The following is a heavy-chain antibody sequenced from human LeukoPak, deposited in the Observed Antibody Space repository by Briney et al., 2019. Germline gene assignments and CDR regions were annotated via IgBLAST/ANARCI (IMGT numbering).Heavy chain of an antibody. CDR1: GGSISSYY. CDR3: ARHEGSLYSPYDY. Sequence: SETLSLTCTVSGGSISSYYWSWIRQPPGKGLEWIGYIYTSGSTNYNPSLKSRVTISVDTSKNQFSLKLSSVTAADTAVYYCARHEGSLYSPYDYWGQGTLVTVSS. J-gene: IGHJ4*02. V-gene: IGHV4-4*09. D-gene: IGHD2-21*01. CDR2: IYTSGST.